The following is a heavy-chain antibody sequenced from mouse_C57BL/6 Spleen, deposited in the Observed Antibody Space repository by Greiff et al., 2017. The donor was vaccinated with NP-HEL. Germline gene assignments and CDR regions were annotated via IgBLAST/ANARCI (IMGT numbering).Heavy chain of an antibody. D-gene: IGHD1-1*01. CDR1: GYTFTDYE. V-gene: IGHV1-15*01. CDR2: IDPETGGT. CDR3: TTYYYGRLYAMDY. J-gene: IGHJ4*01. Sequence: QVQLKESGAELVRPGASVTLSCKASGYTFTDYEMHWVKQTPVHGLEWIGAIDPETGGTAYNQKFKGKAILTADKSSSTAYMELRSLTSEDSAVYYCTTYYYGRLYAMDYWGQGTSVTVSS.